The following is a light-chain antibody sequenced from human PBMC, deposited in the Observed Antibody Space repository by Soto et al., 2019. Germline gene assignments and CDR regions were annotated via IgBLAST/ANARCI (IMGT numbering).Light chain of an antibody. V-gene: IGKV3-15*01. CDR2: AAS. J-gene: IGKJ3*01. CDR3: QHDNNWPAFT. CDR1: QSVTGN. Sequence: EIVMTQSPATLSVSPGERATLSCRASQSVTGNFAWYQQKPGQAPMLLIYAASTRATGIPARFSGSGSGTEFTLTIISLHAEDSAGCYCQHDNNWPAFTFGPGTKVEI.